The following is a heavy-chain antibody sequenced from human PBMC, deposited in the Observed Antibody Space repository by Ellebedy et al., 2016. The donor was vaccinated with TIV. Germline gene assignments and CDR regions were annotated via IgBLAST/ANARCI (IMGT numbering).Heavy chain of an antibody. Sequence: GGSLRLXCAASGFTFSGSAMHWVRQASGKGLEWVGRIRSKANSYATAYAASVKGRFTISRDDSKNTAYLQMNSLKTEDTAVYYCTRTVPAAIDRAFDIWGQGTMVTVSS. CDR2: IRSKANSYAT. D-gene: IGHD2-2*01. J-gene: IGHJ3*02. CDR1: GFTFSGSA. V-gene: IGHV3-73*01. CDR3: TRTVPAAIDRAFDI.